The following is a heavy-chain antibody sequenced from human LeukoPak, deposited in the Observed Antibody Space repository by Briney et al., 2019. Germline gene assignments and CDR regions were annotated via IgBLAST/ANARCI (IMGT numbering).Heavy chain of an antibody. CDR1: GGSISSYY. Sequence: PSETLSLTCTVSGGSISSYYWSWIRQPPGKGLEWIGYIYYSGSTNYNPSLKSRVTISVDTSKNQFSLKLSSVTAADTAVYYCARASTHYYDSSGYYPPFEYWGQGTLATVSS. J-gene: IGHJ4*02. V-gene: IGHV4-59*01. D-gene: IGHD3-22*01. CDR3: ARASTHYYDSSGYYPPFEY. CDR2: IYYSGST.